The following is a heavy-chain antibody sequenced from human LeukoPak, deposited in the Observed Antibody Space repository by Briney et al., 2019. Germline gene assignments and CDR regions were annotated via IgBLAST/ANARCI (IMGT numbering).Heavy chain of an antibody. V-gene: IGHV3-48*01. Sequence: GGSLRLSCAASGFTFSSYSMNWVRQAPGKGLEWISYITSSSSSIHYADSVKGRFTVSRDNAKNSVYLQMNSLRAEDTAVYYCARDDSYGLDYWGQGTRVTVSS. D-gene: IGHD5-18*01. J-gene: IGHJ4*02. CDR2: ITSSSSSI. CDR1: GFTFSSYS. CDR3: ARDDSYGLDY.